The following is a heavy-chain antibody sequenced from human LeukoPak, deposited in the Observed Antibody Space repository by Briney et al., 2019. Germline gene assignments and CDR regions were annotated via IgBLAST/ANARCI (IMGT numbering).Heavy chain of an antibody. V-gene: IGHV1-18*01. D-gene: IGHD4-17*01. CDR1: GYTFTSYG. Sequence: ASVKVSCKASGYTFTSYGISWVRQAPGQGLEWMGWISAYNGNTNYAQKLQGRVTMTTDTSTSTAYMELRSLRSDDTAVYYCASLAHDYEEFVWFDPWGQGTLVTVSS. CDR3: ASLAHDYEEFVWFDP. J-gene: IGHJ5*02. CDR2: ISAYNGNT.